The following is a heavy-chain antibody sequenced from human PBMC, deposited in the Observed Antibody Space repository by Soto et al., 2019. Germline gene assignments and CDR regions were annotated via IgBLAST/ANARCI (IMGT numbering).Heavy chain of an antibody. CDR1: GCAFSSNA. CDR3: AKDFLKDYGGNAGGDY. J-gene: IGHJ4*02. D-gene: IGHD4-17*01. Sequence: GASLRPSAAAAGCAFSSNAMSCGRQAPGKGLEWVSAISGSGGSTYYADSVKGRFTISRDNSKNTLYLQMNSLRAEDTAVYYCAKDFLKDYGGNAGGDYWGQGT. V-gene: IGHV3-23*01. CDR2: ISGSGGST.